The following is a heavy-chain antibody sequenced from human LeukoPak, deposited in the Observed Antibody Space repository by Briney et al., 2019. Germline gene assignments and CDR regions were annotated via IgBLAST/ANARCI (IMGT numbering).Heavy chain of an antibody. CDR3: ARNYDILTGYRGYYYMDV. V-gene: IGHV1-69*13. CDR1: GGTFSSYA. CDR2: IIPIFGTA. Sequence: ASVKVSCKASGGTFSSYAISWVRQAPGQGLEWMGGIIPIFGTANYAQKVQGRVTITADESTSTAYMELSSLRSEDTAVYYCARNYDILTGYRGYYYMDVWGKGTTVTVSS. J-gene: IGHJ6*03. D-gene: IGHD3-9*01.